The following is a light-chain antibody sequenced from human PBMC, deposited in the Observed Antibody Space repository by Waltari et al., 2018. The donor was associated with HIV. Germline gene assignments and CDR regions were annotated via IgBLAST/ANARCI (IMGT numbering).Light chain of an antibody. CDR2: DVT. J-gene: IGLJ1*01. CDR3: CSYAGSKTYV. CDR1: SSDAGGYNY. Sequence: QSALTQTRSVSGSPGQSVTISCTGTSSDAGGYNYVSWYQQHPGKAPKLIIYDVTKRPSGVPDRFTGSKSGDTASLTMSGLQAEDEADYYCCSYAGSKTYVFGTGTKVTVL. V-gene: IGLV2-11*01.